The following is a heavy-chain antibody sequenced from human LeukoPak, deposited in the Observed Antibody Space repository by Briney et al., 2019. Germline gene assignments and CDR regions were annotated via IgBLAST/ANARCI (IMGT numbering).Heavy chain of an antibody. J-gene: IGHJ1*01. CDR3: SKDRVSSGWYEYFHY. CDR2: ISYDGSNK. CDR1: GFTFSSYA. D-gene: IGHD6-19*01. V-gene: IGHV3-30*18. Sequence: GGSLRLSCAASGFTFSSYAMHWIRQAPGKRLEWVALISYDGSNKYYADSVKGRFTISRDNSKNTLYLEMNSLRPEDTAVYYCSKDRVSSGWYEYFHYWGQGTLVTVSS.